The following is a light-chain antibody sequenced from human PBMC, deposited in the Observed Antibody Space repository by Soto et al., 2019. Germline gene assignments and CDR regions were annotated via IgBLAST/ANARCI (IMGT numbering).Light chain of an antibody. Sequence: EIVMTQSPATLSVSPGERATLSCRASHSVTSNLAWYQQKPGQAPRLLIHGASTRATGIPAKFSGSGSGTDFSLTICSLESEDFAVYYCQEYNNWLPRGTLGQGTKVEIK. J-gene: IGKJ1*01. V-gene: IGKV3-15*01. CDR2: GAS. CDR3: QEYNNWLPRGT. CDR1: HSVTSN.